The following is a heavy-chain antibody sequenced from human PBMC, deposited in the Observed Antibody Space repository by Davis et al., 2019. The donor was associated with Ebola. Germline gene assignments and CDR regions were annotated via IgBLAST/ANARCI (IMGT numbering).Heavy chain of an antibody. J-gene: IGHJ5*02. D-gene: IGHD3-9*01. CDR3: AREFLVTGYKCADL. CDR2: ISAYNGNT. CDR1: GYTFTSYG. V-gene: IGHV1-18*01. Sequence: ASVKVSCKASGYTFTSYGISWVRQAPGQGLEWMGWISAYNGNTNYAQKFQGRVTMTRDTSITTTYMELSSLRTDDTAIYYCAREFLVTGYKCADLWGQGTLVTVSS.